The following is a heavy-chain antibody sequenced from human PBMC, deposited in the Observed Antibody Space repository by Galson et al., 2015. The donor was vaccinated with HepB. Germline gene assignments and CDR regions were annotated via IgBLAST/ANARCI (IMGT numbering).Heavy chain of an antibody. V-gene: IGHV1-46*01. CDR2: INPSGGST. CDR3: ARGEGGHIVVVSGMDV. J-gene: IGHJ6*02. CDR1: GYTFTSYY. D-gene: IGHD2-21*01. Sequence: SVKVSCKASGYTFTSYYMHWVRQAPGQGLEWMGIINPSGGSTSYAQKFQGRVTMTRDTSTSTVYMELSSLRSEDTAVYYCARGEGGHIVVVSGMDVWGQGTTVTVSS.